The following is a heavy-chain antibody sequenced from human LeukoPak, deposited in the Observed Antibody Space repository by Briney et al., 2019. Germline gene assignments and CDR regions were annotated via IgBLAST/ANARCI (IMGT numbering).Heavy chain of an antibody. V-gene: IGHV5-51*01. CDR3: ARLLTSDQDGANHDSFDN. D-gene: IGHD2-15*01. J-gene: IGHJ3*02. CDR2: IYPGDSDT. Sequence: GESLKISCKGSGYSFTSYWIGWVRQMPGKGLEWMRIIYPGDSDTSYSPSIQGQVTISADKSISTAYLQRSSLKDSDTAMYYCARLLTSDQDGANHDSFDNSGQGTMVTVSS. CDR1: GYSFTSYW.